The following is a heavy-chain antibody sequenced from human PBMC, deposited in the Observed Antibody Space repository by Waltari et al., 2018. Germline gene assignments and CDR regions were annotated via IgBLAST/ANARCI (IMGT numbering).Heavy chain of an antibody. CDR2: IVVGSGNT. D-gene: IGHD3-3*01. V-gene: IGHV1-58*01. CDR3: AASSITIFGVVPVSGGY. Sequence: QMQLVQSGPEVKKPGTSVKVSCKASGFTFTSSAVQWVRQARGQRLEWIGWIVVGSGNTNYAQKFQERVTITRDMSTSTAYMELSSLRSEDTAVYYCAASSITIFGVVPVSGGYWGQGTLVTVSS. J-gene: IGHJ4*02. CDR1: GFTFTSSA.